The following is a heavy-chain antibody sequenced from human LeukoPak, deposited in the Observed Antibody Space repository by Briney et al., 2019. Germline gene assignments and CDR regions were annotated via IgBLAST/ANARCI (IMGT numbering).Heavy chain of an antibody. CDR3: ARAQGNGLIDF. D-gene: IGHD3/OR15-3a*01. CDR1: GGSLSGYY. Sequence: PSETLSLTCAVSGGSLSGYYWTWLRQPPGKGLEWIGEINHSGSTNYNPSLKSRVTISVDTSRKQFFLRLSSVTAADTADYYCARAQGNGLIDFWGQGTLVTVSS. CDR2: INHSGST. J-gene: IGHJ4*02. V-gene: IGHV4-34*01.